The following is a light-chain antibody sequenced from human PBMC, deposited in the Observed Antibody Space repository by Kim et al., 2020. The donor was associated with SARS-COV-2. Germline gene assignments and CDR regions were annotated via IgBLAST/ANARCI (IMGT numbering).Light chain of an antibody. CDR2: EAS. CDR3: QQYDNYPYT. CDR1: QDIRKN. V-gene: IGKV1-33*01. J-gene: IGKJ2*01. Sequence: EIQMTQSPSSLTAYVGDTVTVTCQASQDIRKNLNWYQQKPGKAPKLVIYEASILELGVPSRFSGSGSGTDFTVTITSLQPDDVGTYYCQQYDNYPYTFGPGTKLEI.